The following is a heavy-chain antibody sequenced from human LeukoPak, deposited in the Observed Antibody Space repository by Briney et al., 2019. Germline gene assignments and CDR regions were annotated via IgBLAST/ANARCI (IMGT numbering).Heavy chain of an antibody. J-gene: IGHJ4*02. Sequence: ASVKVSCKASGYTFTGYYMHWVRPAPGQGLEWMGWINPNSGGTNYAQKFQGRVTMTRDTSISTAYMELSRLRSDDTAVYYCARGPLRRTTTVTTNFDYWGQGTLVTVSS. D-gene: IGHD4-11*01. CDR2: INPNSGGT. CDR3: ARGPLRRTTTVTTNFDY. V-gene: IGHV1-2*02. CDR1: GYTFTGYY.